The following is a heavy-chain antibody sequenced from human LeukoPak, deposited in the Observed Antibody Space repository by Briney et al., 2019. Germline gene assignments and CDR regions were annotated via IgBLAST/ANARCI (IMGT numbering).Heavy chain of an antibody. V-gene: IGHV3-64*02. CDR3: ARGGAGEGYYFDY. Sequence: PGGSLRLSCAASGFTFSSYGMHWVRQAPGKGLEYVSAISSNGGSTFYADSVKGRFTISRDNSKNTLYLQMGSLRAEDMAVYYCARGGAGEGYYFDYWGQGTLVTVSS. D-gene: IGHD1-14*01. CDR1: GFTFSSYG. J-gene: IGHJ4*02. CDR2: ISSNGGST.